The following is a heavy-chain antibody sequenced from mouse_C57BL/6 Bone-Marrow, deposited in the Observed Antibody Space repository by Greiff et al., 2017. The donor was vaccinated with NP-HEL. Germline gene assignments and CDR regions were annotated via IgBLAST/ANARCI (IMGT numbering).Heavy chain of an antibody. V-gene: IGHV14-4*01. D-gene: IGHD1-1*01. CDR2: IDPENGDT. Sequence: VQLKESGAELVRPGASVKLSCTASGFNIKDDYMHWVKQRPEQGLEWIGGIDPENGDTEYASKFQGKATITADTSSNTASLQLSSLPSEDTAVDYCTTPLNYCGGSSGAMDYWGQGTSVTVSS. J-gene: IGHJ4*01. CDR1: GFNIKDDY. CDR3: TTPLNYCGGSSGAMDY.